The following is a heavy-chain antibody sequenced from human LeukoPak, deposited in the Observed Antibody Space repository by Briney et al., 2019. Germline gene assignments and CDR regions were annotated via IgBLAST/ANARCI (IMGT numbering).Heavy chain of an antibody. CDR1: GYSISSGYY. CDR3: ARLQASPYYFDY. Sequence: PSETLSLTCAVSGYSISSGYYWGWIRQPPGKGLEWIGSIYHSGSTYYNPSLKSRVTISVDTSKNQFSLKLCSVTAADTAVYYCARLQASPYYFDYWGQGTLVTVSS. V-gene: IGHV4-38-2*01. CDR2: IYHSGST. J-gene: IGHJ4*02.